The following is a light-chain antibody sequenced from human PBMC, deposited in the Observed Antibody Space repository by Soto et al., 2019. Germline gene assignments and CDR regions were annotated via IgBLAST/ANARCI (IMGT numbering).Light chain of an antibody. V-gene: IGKV3-20*01. Sequence: EIVWTQSPGTLSLYPGERAALCCRASQSVTSNHLAWYQQRPGQAPRLLIYGAFIRATGIPDTFSGSGSGTDFTLTISRLEPEDFAVYYCQQYGNSPWTFGQGTKVDIK. CDR1: QSVTSNH. CDR2: GAF. CDR3: QQYGNSPWT. J-gene: IGKJ1*01.